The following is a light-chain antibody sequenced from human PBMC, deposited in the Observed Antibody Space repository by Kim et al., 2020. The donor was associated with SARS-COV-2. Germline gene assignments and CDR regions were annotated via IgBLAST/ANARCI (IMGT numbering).Light chain of an antibody. V-gene: IGKV3-11*01. J-gene: IGKJ2*01. CDR2: DAS. CDR3: QQRSNWPHT. CDR1: QSVSSY. Sequence: SLSPGERATLSCRASQSVSSYLAWYQQKPGQAPRLLIYDASNRATGIPARFSGSGSGTDFTLTISSLEPEDFAVYYGQQRSNWPHTFGQGTKLEI.